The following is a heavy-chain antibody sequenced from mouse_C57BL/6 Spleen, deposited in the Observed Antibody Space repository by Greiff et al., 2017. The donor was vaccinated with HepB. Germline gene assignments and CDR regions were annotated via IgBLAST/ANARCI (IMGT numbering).Heavy chain of an antibody. Sequence: QVQLQQSGPGLVQPSQRLSITCTVSGFSLTSYGVHWVRQSPGKGLEWLGVIWRGGSTDYNAAFMSRLSITKDNSTSQVFFKMNSLQADDTAIYYCAKNRGDPWYFDVWGTGTTVTVSS. CDR3: AKNRGDPWYFDV. V-gene: IGHV2-5*01. J-gene: IGHJ1*03. CDR1: GFSLTSYG. CDR2: IWRGGST. D-gene: IGHD3-3*01.